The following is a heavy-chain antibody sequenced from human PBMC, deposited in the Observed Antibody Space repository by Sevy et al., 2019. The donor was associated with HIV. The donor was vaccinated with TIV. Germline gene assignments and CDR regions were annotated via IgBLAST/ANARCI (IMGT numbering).Heavy chain of an antibody. CDR2: ISSSSIYI. J-gene: IGHJ4*02. V-gene: IGHV3-21*01. D-gene: IGHD2-15*01. CDR3: ARDPGFYCSGGSCYPRYYFDY. CDR1: GFTFSSYS. Sequence: GGSLRLSCAASGFTFSSYSMNWVRQAPGKGLEWVSSISSSSIYIYDVDSVKGRFTISRDNAKNSRYLQMNSLRAEDTAVYYCARDPGFYCSGGSCYPRYYFDYWGQGTLVTVSS.